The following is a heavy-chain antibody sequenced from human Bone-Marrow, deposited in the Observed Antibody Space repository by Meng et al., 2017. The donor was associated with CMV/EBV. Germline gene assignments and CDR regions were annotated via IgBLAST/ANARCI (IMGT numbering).Heavy chain of an antibody. CDR2: ISAYNGNT. V-gene: IGHV1-18*01. CDR3: ARLHSSSSLPLVYYGMDV. D-gene: IGHD6-6*01. Sequence: ASVKVSCKASGYTFTSYGISWVRQAPGQGLEWMGWISAYNGNTNYAQKLQGRVTMTTDTSTSTAYMELRSMRSDDTAVYYCARLHSSSSLPLVYYGMDVWGQGTTVTVSS. J-gene: IGHJ6*02. CDR1: GYTFTSYG.